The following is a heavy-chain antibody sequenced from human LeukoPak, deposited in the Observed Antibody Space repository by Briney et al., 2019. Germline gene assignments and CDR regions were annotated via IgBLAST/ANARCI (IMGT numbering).Heavy chain of an antibody. J-gene: IGHJ3*02. CDR2: INNDGSST. V-gene: IGHV3-74*01. D-gene: IGHD3-10*01. CDR1: GFTFSSYG. CDR3: ARSGAGGAFDM. Sequence: GGSLRLSCAASGFTFSSYGMSWVRQAPGKGLLWVSRINNDGSSTAYADSVKGRFTISGDNAKNTLFLQMNSLTAEDTAVYYCARSGAGGAFDMWGRGAMVTVSS.